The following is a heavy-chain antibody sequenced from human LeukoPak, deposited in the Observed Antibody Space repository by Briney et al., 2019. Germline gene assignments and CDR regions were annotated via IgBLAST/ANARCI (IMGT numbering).Heavy chain of an antibody. CDR1: GGTFSSYA. CDR3: ASPPGNADPVGSYNFDY. J-gene: IGHJ4*02. CDR2: IIPFFCIA. V-gene: IGHV1-69*04. D-gene: IGHD1-14*01. Sequence: ASVKVSCKASGGTFSSYAISWVRQAPGQGLECMGRIIPFFCIANYAQKFQGRVTITADKSTSTAYMELSSLRSEDTAVYYCASPPGNADPVGSYNFDYWGQGTLVTVSS.